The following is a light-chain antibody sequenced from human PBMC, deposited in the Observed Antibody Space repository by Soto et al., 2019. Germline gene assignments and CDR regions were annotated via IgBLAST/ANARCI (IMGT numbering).Light chain of an antibody. Sequence: DIQMTQSPSTLSASVGDRVTITCRASHSINSWLAWYQQKPGKAPNLLIYKASNLESGVPSRFSGSGSGTEFTLTISSLQPYDFATYYCQQYSGYSLTFGQGTKVEVK. CDR2: KAS. J-gene: IGKJ1*01. V-gene: IGKV1-5*03. CDR3: QQYSGYSLT. CDR1: HSINSW.